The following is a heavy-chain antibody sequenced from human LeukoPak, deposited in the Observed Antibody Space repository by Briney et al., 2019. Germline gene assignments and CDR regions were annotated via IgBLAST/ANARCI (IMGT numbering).Heavy chain of an antibody. V-gene: IGHV3-23*01. Sequence: GGSLRLSCAASGFTFSSYAMSWVRQAPGKGLEWVSAISGSGGSTYYADSVKGRFTISRDNAKNSLYLQMNSLRAEDTAVYYCARDSVKAAGWIYYYYGMDVWGQGTTVTVSS. CDR1: GFTFSSYA. CDR2: ISGSGGST. J-gene: IGHJ6*02. CDR3: ARDSVKAAGWIYYYYGMDV. D-gene: IGHD2-15*01.